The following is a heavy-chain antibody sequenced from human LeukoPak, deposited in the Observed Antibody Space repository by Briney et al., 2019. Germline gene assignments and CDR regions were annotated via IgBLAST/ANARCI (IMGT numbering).Heavy chain of an antibody. CDR3: ARGYCSSIGCATGWKFDY. V-gene: IGHV3-33*08. Sequence: QPGGSLRLSCAASGFSVSNNYMSWVRQAPGKGLEWVAVIWNDGSEKYHADSVKGRFTISRDNSKNTLYLQMNSLRAEDTAVYYCARGYCSSIGCATGWKFDYWGQGTLVTVSS. CDR2: IWNDGSEK. CDR1: GFSVSNNY. D-gene: IGHD2-2*01. J-gene: IGHJ4*02.